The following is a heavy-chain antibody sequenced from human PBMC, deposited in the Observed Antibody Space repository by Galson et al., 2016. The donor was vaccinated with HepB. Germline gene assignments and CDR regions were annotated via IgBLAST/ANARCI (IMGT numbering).Heavy chain of an antibody. CDR1: GYSFTSYW. CDR2: IDPSDSNS. V-gene: IGHV5-10-1*01. J-gene: IGHJ4*02. Sequence: SGAEVKKPGESLRISCKGSGYSFTSYWISWVRQMPGKGLEWMGRIDPSDSNSNYSPSFQGHVTISAGKSISTAYLQWSSLKASDTAMYYCASLESTDCTSSSCYAGYWGQGTLVTVSS. CDR3: ASLESTDCTSSSCYAGY. D-gene: IGHD2-2*01.